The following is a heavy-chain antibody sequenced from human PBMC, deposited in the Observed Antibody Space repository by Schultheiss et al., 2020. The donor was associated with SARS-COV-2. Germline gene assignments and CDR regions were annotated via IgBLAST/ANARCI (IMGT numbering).Heavy chain of an antibody. CDR3: AARLEWLLYPFDY. Sequence: GGSLRLSCVASGFTFSSYGMHWVRQAPGKGLEWVAVISYDGSNKYYADSVKGRFTISRDNSKNTLYLQMNSLRAEDTAVYYCAARLEWLLYPFDYWGQGTLVTVSS. J-gene: IGHJ4*02. CDR2: ISYDGSNK. V-gene: IGHV3-30*03. CDR1: GFTFSSYG. D-gene: IGHD3-3*01.